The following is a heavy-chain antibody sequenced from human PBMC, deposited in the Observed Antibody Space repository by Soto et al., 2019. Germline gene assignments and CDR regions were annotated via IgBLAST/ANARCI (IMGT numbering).Heavy chain of an antibody. D-gene: IGHD2-21*02. CDR2: ISYDGSNK. CDR3: AKDKVPVVVTAPFDY. J-gene: IGHJ4*02. CDR1: GFTFSSYG. V-gene: IGHV3-30*18. Sequence: QVQLVESGGGVVQPGRSLRLSCAASGFTFSSYGMHWVRQAPGKGLEWVGVISYDGSNKHYADSVKGRFTVSRDKSNNTLYLQVNSLRAEDTAVYYCAKDKVPVVVTAPFDYWGQGTLVTVSS.